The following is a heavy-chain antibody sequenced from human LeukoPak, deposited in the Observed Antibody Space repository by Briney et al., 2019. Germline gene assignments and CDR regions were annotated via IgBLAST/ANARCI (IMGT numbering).Heavy chain of an antibody. CDR2: IRGDNGNT. J-gene: IGHJ4*02. CDR1: GYTFTSYD. D-gene: IGHD3-9*01. CDR3: ARVDLLTGYYFFDY. Sequence: ASVKVSCKASGYTFTSYDISWVRQVPGQGLEWVGWIRGDNGNTNYAQKLQGRVTMTTDTSTSTAYMELRSLGSDETAVYYCARVDLLTGYYFFDYWGQGTLVTVSS. V-gene: IGHV1-18*01.